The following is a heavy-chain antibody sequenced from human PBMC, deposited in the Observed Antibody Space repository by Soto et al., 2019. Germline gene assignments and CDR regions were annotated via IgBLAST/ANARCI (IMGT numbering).Heavy chain of an antibody. D-gene: IGHD6-13*01. V-gene: IGHV4-31*03. Sequence: SETLSLTCTVSGVSINSGDYFWSWIRQHPGKGLEWIGYIYYSGSTTYNPSLKSRVSISIDTSKNQFSLKLSSVTAADTAVYYCARDRGLAAAGSGYYYYGMDVWGQGTTVTVSS. CDR3: ARDRGLAAAGSGYYYYGMDV. CDR1: GVSINSGDYF. J-gene: IGHJ6*02. CDR2: IYYSGST.